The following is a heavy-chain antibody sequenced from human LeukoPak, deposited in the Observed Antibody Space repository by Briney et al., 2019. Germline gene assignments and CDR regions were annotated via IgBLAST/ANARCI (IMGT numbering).Heavy chain of an antibody. V-gene: IGHV3-11*04. CDR2: ISSSGSTI. J-gene: IGHJ4*02. D-gene: IGHD3-22*01. CDR1: GFTFSDYY. Sequence: GGSLRLSCAASGFTFSDYYMSWIRQAPGKGLEWVSYISSSGSTIYYADSVKGRFTISRDNAKNSLYLQMNSLRAEDTAVYYCARDKYYYDSSGLWGYWGQGTLVAVSP. CDR3: ARDKYYYDSSGLWGY.